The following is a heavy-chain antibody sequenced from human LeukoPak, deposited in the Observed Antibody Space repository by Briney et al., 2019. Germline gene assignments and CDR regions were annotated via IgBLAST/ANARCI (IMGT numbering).Heavy chain of an antibody. CDR2: ISSSGGST. CDR1: GFTFSSYA. J-gene: IGHJ4*01. CDR3: ARLTGSGIVGTTGGFDH. V-gene: IGHV3-23*01. Sequence: GSVRLSCAASGFTFSSYAMSWVRQAPGKGLEWVSAISSSGGSTYYADSVKGRFTISRDNSKNTLYLQMNSLRGEDTALYYCARLTGSGIVGTTGGFDHCGQGTLVTVSS. D-gene: IGHD1-26*01.